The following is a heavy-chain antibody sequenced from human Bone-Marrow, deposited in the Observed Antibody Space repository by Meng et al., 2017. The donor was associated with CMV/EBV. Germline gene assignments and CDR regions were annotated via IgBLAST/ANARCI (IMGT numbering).Heavy chain of an antibody. D-gene: IGHD3-3*01. J-gene: IGHJ4*02. CDR3: AKEALGTIFGVDPFDY. CDR2: IRYDGSNK. V-gene: IGHV3-30*02. Sequence: GESLKISCAASGFTFSSYGMHWVRQAPGKGLEWVAFIRYDGSNKYYADSVKGRFTISRDNSKNTLYLQMNSLRAEDTAVYYCAKEALGTIFGVDPFDYWGQGKLVHVAS. CDR1: GFTFSSYG.